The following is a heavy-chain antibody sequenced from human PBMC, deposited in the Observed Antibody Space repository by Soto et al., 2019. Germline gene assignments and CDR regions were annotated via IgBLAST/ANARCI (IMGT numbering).Heavy chain of an antibody. J-gene: IGHJ4*02. D-gene: IGHD3-3*01. CDR1: EFTFGDYA. CDR2: IRSKAYGGTT. CDR3: TRARLRGLEWLPPVVRYFDY. Sequence: GGSLRLSCTASEFTFGDYAMSWFRQAPGKGLEWVGFIRSKAYGGTTEYAASVKGRFTISRDDSKSIAYLQMNSLKTEDTAVYYCTRARLRGLEWLPPVVRYFDYRAQGTLVTFSS. V-gene: IGHV3-49*03.